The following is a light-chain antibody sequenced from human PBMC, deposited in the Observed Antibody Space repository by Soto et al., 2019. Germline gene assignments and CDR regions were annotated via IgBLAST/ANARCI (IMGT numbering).Light chain of an antibody. V-gene: IGKV3-15*01. CDR1: QSVNSN. CDR2: GIS. J-gene: IGKJ3*01. Sequence: EMVMTQSPAILSVSPGESATLSFRASQSVNSNYLAWYQQHPGQPTRLLIYGISTRANGIPARFSGSGSGTEFSLTISSLQSEDFAFYFCQQYNNWPPVTFGPGTKVDIK. CDR3: QQYNNWPPVT.